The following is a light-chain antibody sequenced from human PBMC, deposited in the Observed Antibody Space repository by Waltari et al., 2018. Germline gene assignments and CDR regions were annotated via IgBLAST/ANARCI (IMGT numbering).Light chain of an antibody. CDR2: DVS. CDR1: SSHVGGYTY. J-gene: IGLJ3*02. Sequence: QSALTQPASVSGSPGQSLTLSCTGPSSHVGGYTYVSWYQQHPGKAPKLMIYDVSKRPSGVSNRVSGSKSGNTASLTISGLQAEDEADYYCSSYTSSSTWVFGGGTKLTVL. V-gene: IGLV2-14*01. CDR3: SSYTSSSTWV.